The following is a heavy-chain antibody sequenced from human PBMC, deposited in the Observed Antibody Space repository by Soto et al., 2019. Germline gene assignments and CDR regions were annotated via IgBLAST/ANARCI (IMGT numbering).Heavy chain of an antibody. CDR2: IWYDGSGQ. Sequence: QVQLVESGGGVVQPGRSLRLSCVVSGFTFSNYGMHWVRQAPGKGLEWVADIWYDGSGQRYADSVQGRFSISRDNSKNTLYLQMNSLRVEDTAVYYCAKDQVLRECYGHALDVWGQGTTVTVSS. CDR3: AKDQVLRECYGHALDV. D-gene: IGHD2-15*01. CDR1: GFTFSNYG. V-gene: IGHV3-33*03. J-gene: IGHJ6*02.